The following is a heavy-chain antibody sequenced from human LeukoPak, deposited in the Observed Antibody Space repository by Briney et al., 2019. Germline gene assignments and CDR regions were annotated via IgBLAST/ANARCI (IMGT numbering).Heavy chain of an antibody. J-gene: IGHJ4*02. V-gene: IGHV3-30-3*01. D-gene: IGHD1-26*01. Sequence: GRSLRLSCAASGFTFSSYAMHWVRQAPGKGLEWVAVISYDGSNKYYADSVKGRFTISRDNSKNTLYLQMNSLRAEDTAVYYCARDMSGSYYPSFTYFDYWGQGTLVTVSS. CDR1: GFTFSSYA. CDR3: ARDMSGSYYPSFTYFDY. CDR2: ISYDGSNK.